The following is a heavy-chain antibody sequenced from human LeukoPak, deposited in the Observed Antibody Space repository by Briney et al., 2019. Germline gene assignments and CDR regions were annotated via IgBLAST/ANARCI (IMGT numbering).Heavy chain of an antibody. Sequence: GGSLRLSCAPSGFTFSSYWMSWVRQVPGKGLEWVANIKQDGSEKYYVDFVRGRFTISRDNAKNSLYLQMNSLRAEDTAVYYCARGGVWYQPVDYWGQGTLVTVSS. CDR2: IKQDGSEK. D-gene: IGHD2-2*01. CDR3: ARGGVWYQPVDY. V-gene: IGHV3-7*04. J-gene: IGHJ4*02. CDR1: GFTFSSYW.